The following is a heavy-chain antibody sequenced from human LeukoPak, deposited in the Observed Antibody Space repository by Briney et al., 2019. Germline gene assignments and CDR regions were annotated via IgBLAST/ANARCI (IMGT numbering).Heavy chain of an antibody. CDR2: TSSDLNVK. J-gene: IGHJ4*02. V-gene: IGHV3-30*03. CDR1: GFTFSSYA. D-gene: IGHD3-10*01. Sequence: GGSLRLSCAASGFTFSSYAMSWVRQAPGKGLEWVAITSSDLNVKLYADSVKGRFTISRDNSRSTLYLQMNSLRPEDTAIYYCAREGYYGSGSPPSLYFDYWGQGTLVTVSS. CDR3: AREGYYGSGSPPSLYFDY.